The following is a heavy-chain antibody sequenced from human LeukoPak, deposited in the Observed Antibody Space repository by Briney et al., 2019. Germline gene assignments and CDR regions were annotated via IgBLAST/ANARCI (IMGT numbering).Heavy chain of an antibody. J-gene: IGHJ4*02. Sequence: ASVTVSCKASGGTFSSYAISWVRQAPGRGLAWMGRIIPILGIANYAQKFQGRVTITADKSTSTAYMELSSLRSEDTAVYYCARATVHYYDSSGYYGPDDYWGQGTLVTVSS. CDR1: GGTFSSYA. CDR3: ARATVHYYDSSGYYGPDDY. V-gene: IGHV1-69*04. D-gene: IGHD3-22*01. CDR2: IIPILGIA.